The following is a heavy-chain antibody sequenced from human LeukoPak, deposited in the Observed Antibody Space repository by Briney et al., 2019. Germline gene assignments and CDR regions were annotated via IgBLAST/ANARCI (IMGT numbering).Heavy chain of an antibody. D-gene: IGHD3-22*01. Sequence: PSETLSLTCTVSGGSISSYYWSWIRQPPGKGLEWFGYIYYSGSTNYNPSLKSRVTISVDTSKNQFSLKLSSVTAADTAMYYCARDRRDYYDSSGYFDYWGQGTLVTVSS. V-gene: IGHV4-59*01. CDR3: ARDRRDYYDSSGYFDY. CDR1: GGSISSYY. CDR2: IYYSGST. J-gene: IGHJ4*02.